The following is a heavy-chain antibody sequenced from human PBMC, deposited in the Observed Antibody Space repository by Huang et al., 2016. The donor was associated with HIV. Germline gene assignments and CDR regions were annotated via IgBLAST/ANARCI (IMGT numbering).Heavy chain of an antibody. CDR1: GGSITSSSYY. J-gene: IGHJ3*02. CDR3: ARHFSYYDSSGYTPWDAFDI. V-gene: IGHV4-39*01. Sequence: QLQLQGSGPGLVKPSETLSLTCTVSGGSITSSSYYWGWIRQPPGKGLEWVGSIYYSGSTDYNPSLKRRVTVSVDTSKNQFSLKLSSVTAADTALYYCARHFSYYDSSGYTPWDAFDIWGQGTMVTVSS. D-gene: IGHD3-22*01. CDR2: IYYSGST.